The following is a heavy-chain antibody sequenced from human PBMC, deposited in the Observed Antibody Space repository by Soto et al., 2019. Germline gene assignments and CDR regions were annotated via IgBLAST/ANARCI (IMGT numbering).Heavy chain of an antibody. D-gene: IGHD6-13*01. CDR2: VYYSGST. J-gene: IGHJ5*02. CDR3: ARRERAAGTDWWFDP. V-gene: IGHV4-4*02. CDR1: GGSISTSNW. Sequence: PSETLSLTCAVSGGSISTSNWWSWVRQPQGKGLEWIGEVYYSGSTYYSPSLKSRVSISLDTSKNQFSLKLSSVTAADTAVYYCARRERAAGTDWWFDPWGQGTLVTVSS.